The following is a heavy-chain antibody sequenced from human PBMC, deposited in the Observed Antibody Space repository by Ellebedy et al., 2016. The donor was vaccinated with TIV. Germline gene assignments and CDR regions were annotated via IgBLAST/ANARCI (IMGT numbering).Heavy chain of an antibody. J-gene: IGHJ4*02. V-gene: IGHV3-7*01. Sequence: GESLKISCVASGFTFSDYWMSWVRQAPGKGLEWVANIKQDGGEIYYVDSVKGRFTISRDNTKNSLYVQMNSLRPEDTAVYYCARDQWLGRAYYFDYWGRGTLVTVSS. CDR3: ARDQWLGRAYYFDY. CDR2: IKQDGGEI. CDR1: GFTFSDYW. D-gene: IGHD6-19*01.